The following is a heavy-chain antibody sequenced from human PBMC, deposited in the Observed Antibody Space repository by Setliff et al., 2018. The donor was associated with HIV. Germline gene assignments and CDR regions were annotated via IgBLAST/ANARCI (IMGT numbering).Heavy chain of an antibody. CDR2: FYYGGST. J-gene: IGHJ5*02. V-gene: IGHV4-59*01. CDR3: ARARLLGGFLS. D-gene: IGHD7-27*01. CDR1: GDSIGTYY. Sequence: SETLSLTCSVSGDSIGTYYWNWIRQTPGKRLEWIGFFYYGGSTDYNPALKNRVAISVDTSRNRVSLKMTSVTAADTAVYYCARARLLGGFLSWGRGALVTV.